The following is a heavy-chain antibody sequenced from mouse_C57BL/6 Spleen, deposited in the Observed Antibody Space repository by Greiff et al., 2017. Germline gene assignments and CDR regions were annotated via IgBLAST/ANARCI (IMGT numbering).Heavy chain of an antibody. CDR2: IWSDGST. Sequence: QVQLKQSGPGLVAPSQSLSITCTVSGFSLTSYGVHWVRQPPGKGLEWLVVIWSDGSTTYNSALKSRLSISKDNSKSQVFLKMNSLQTDDTAMYYCARHRHYGSSYGYFDVWGTGTTVTVSS. D-gene: IGHD1-1*01. V-gene: IGHV2-6-1*01. CDR3: ARHRHYGSSYGYFDV. J-gene: IGHJ1*03. CDR1: GFSLTSYG.